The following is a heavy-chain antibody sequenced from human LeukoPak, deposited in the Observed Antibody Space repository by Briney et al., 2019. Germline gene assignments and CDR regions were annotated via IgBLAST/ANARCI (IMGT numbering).Heavy chain of an antibody. CDR1: TDSRHTYY. CDR2: IYHSGST. Sequence: PSETLSLTCSVSTDSRHTYYWTWIRQSPGKGLEWIGHIYHSGSTDYNPSLKSRATISIDMSKKQFSLELTSVTAADTAVYYCVRLRWELLAPYFDHWGQESLVIVSS. V-gene: IGHV4-59*01. CDR3: VRLRWELLAPYFDH. D-gene: IGHD1-26*01. J-gene: IGHJ4*02.